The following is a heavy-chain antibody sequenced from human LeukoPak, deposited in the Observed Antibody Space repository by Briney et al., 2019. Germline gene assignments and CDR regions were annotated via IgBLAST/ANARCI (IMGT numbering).Heavy chain of an antibody. V-gene: IGHV1-3*01. CDR2: INAGNGNT. D-gene: IGHD2-15*01. J-gene: IGHJ6*02. CDR1: GYTFTSYA. CDR3: ARDKFRWVCSGGSCYPYYYYGMDV. Sequence: ASVKVSCKASGYTFTSYAMHWARQAPGQRLEWMGWINAGNGNTKYSQKFQGRVTITRDTSASTAYMELSSLRSEDTAVYYCARDKFRWVCSGGSCYPYYYYGMDVWGQGTTVTVSS.